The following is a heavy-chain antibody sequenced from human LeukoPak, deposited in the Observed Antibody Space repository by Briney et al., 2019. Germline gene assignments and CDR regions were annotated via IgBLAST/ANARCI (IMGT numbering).Heavy chain of an antibody. CDR1: GGSISRSRDY. Sequence: SETLSLTCTVSGGSISRSRDYWGWIRQPPGKGLEWIGSIYYSGSTYYNPSLKSRVTISVDTSKNQFSLKLSSVTAADTAVYYCARDEYRYSYGFRGSNYFWDWGQGTLVTVSS. V-gene: IGHV4-39*07. D-gene: IGHD5-18*01. CDR2: IYYSGST. CDR3: ARDEYRYSYGFRGSNYFWD. J-gene: IGHJ4*02.